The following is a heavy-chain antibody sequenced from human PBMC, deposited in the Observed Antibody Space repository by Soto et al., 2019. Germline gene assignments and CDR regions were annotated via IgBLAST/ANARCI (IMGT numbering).Heavy chain of an antibody. CDR3: ARESEDLTSNFDY. J-gene: IGHJ4*02. V-gene: IGHV3-21*06. CDR1: GFTFTRYS. Sequence: GGSLRLSCSASGFTFTRYSMTWVRQAPGKGLEWVSSISSTTNYIYYGDSMKGRFTISRDNAKNSLYLEMNSLRAEDTAVYYFARESEDLTSNFDYWGQGTLVTVPS. CDR2: ISSTTNYI.